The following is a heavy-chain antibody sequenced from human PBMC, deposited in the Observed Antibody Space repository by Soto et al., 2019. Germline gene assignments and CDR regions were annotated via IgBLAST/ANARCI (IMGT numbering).Heavy chain of an antibody. J-gene: IGHJ3*02. D-gene: IGHD2-15*01. Sequence: ASETLSLTCTVSGGSISSYYWSWIRQPPGKGLEWIGYIYYSGSTNYNPSLKSRVTISVDTSKNQFSLKLSSVTAADTAVYYCARGGISERRKGHDAFDIWGQGTMVTVSS. V-gene: IGHV4-59*01. CDR2: IYYSGST. CDR1: GGSISSYY. CDR3: ARGGISERRKGHDAFDI.